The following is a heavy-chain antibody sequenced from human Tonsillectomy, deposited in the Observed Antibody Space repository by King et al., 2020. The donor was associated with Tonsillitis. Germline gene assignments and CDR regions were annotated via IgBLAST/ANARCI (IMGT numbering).Heavy chain of an antibody. CDR3: ARDIGPYYYHSSGPLNP. J-gene: IGHJ5*02. Sequence: QLQESGPGLVKPSQTLSLTCTVSGGSISSGGYYWSWIRQHPGKGLEWIGYIYYSGSTYYNPSLKSRVTMSIDTSKNQFSLKLSSVTAADTAVYYCARDIGPYYYHSSGPLNPWGQGTLVTVSS. V-gene: IGHV4-31*03. CDR1: GGSISSGGYY. CDR2: IYYSGST. D-gene: IGHD3-22*01.